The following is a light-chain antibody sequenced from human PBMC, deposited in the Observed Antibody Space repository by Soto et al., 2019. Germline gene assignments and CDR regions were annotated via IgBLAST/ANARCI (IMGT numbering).Light chain of an antibody. J-gene: IGKJ4*01. CDR1: ESLLHSNGYNY. Sequence: ESVMTQSRLSLSVTPGEPASISCRASESLLHSNGYNYLDWYLQKPGQSPQLLIYLGSFRAAGVPDRFSGSGSGTDFTLKISRVEAADVGVYYCMQALQTPSFGGGTKVEIK. V-gene: IGKV2-28*01. CDR3: MQALQTPS. CDR2: LGS.